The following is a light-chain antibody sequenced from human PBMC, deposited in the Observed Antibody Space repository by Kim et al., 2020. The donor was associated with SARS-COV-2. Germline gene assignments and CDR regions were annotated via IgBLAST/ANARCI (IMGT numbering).Light chain of an antibody. J-gene: IGKJ1*01. CDR1: QSISTN. CDR3: HQYAGAPWT. V-gene: IGKV3-20*01. Sequence: EIVLTQSPGTLSLSPGERATLSCRASQSISTNVVWTQHKPRQSPRLLIYGASSRATGIPDRFSGSGSGTDFTLTITGLEPEDFAVYYCHQYAGAPWTLGQGTKVDIK. CDR2: GAS.